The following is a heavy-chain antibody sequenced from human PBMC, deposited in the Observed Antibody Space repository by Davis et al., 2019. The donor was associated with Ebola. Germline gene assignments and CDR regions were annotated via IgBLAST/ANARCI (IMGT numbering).Heavy chain of an antibody. CDR1: GFTFSSYS. CDR3: AKDRYSSSWYSPLYFDY. V-gene: IGHV3-30*02. Sequence: GESLKISCAASGFTFSSYSMHWVRQAPGKGLEWVAFIRYDGSNKYYADSVKGRFTISRDNSKNTLYLQMNSLRAEDTAVYYCAKDRYSSSWYSPLYFDYWGQGTLVTVSS. J-gene: IGHJ4*02. CDR2: IRYDGSNK. D-gene: IGHD6-13*01.